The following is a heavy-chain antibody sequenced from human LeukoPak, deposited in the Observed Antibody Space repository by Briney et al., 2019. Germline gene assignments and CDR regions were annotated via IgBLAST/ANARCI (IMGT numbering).Heavy chain of an antibody. CDR1: GGSISSYY. J-gene: IGHJ6*03. Sequence: SETLSLTCTVSGGSISSYYWGWIRQPPGKGLEWIGSIYYSGSTYYNPSLKSRVTISVDTSKNQFSLKLSSVTAADTAVYYCARVVDYGGNYWAGYYYYMDVWGKGTTVTVSS. CDR2: IYYSGST. V-gene: IGHV4-39*07. D-gene: IGHD4-23*01. CDR3: ARVVDYGGNYWAGYYYYMDV.